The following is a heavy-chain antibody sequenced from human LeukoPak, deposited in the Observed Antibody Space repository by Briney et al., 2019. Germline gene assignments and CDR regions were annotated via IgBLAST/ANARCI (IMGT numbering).Heavy chain of an antibody. CDR2: INPNSGGT. D-gene: IGHD3-22*01. V-gene: IGHV1-2*02. Sequence: ASVKVSCKTSGYTFTGYYMHWVRQAAGQGREWMGWINPNSGGTNYAQKFQGRVTMTRDTSISTAYMELSRLRSDDTAVYYCAKYGSSGYYYYFGYWGQGTLVTVSS. CDR3: AKYGSSGYYYYFGY. CDR1: GYTFTGYY. J-gene: IGHJ4*02.